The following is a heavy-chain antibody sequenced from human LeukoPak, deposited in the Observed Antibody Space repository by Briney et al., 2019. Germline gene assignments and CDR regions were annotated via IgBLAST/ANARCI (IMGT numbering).Heavy chain of an antibody. J-gene: IGHJ6*04. D-gene: IGHD4-17*01. CDR1: GGSISGYY. CDR3: ARHVYGKGMYV. CDR2: MSSGGT. V-gene: IGHV4-59*08. Sequence: SETLSLTCTVSGGSISGYYWNWIRQPPGKGLECVGYMSSGGTAYNPSLKSRLTISIDTSRSQFSLTLGSVTAADTAVYYCARHVYGKGMYVWGKGTTVTVSS.